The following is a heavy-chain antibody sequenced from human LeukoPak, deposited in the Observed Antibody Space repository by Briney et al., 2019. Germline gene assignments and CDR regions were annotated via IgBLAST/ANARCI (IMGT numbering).Heavy chain of an antibody. CDR2: ISGRGDST. D-gene: IGHD3-10*01. CDR1: EFTFSNYA. Sequence: GGSLRLSCAASEFTFSNYAMTWDRQAPGKGLEWVSTISGRGDSTHYADSVKGRFTISRDNSKNTLYLQMNSLRDEDTAVYYCAKAEDYYGSGIYPFDYWGQGTLLTVSS. J-gene: IGHJ4*02. V-gene: IGHV3-23*01. CDR3: AKAEDYYGSGIYPFDY.